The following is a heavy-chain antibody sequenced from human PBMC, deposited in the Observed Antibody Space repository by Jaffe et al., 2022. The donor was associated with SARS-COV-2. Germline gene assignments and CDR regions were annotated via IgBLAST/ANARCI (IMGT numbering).Heavy chain of an antibody. V-gene: IGHV3-21*01. CDR1: GFSFNSYS. CDR2: ISSSSSYI. CDR3: ARLVAPAAMFYYYYYMDV. D-gene: IGHD2-2*01. J-gene: IGHJ6*03. Sequence: EVQLVESGGGLVKRGGSLRLSCEASGFSFNSYSMSWVRQAPGKGLEWVSSISSSSSYIYYADSVKGRFTISRDNAKNSLYLQMNSLRAEDTAVYYCARLVAPAAMFYYYYYMDVWGKGATVTVSS.